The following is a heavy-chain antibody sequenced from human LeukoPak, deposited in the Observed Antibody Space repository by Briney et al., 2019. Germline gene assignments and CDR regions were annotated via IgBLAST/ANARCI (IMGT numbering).Heavy chain of an antibody. CDR1: GFTFSTYA. CDR3: AKEYGPGSYYYDY. J-gene: IGHJ4*02. D-gene: IGHD3-10*01. V-gene: IGHV3-23*01. CDR2: ISASGVST. Sequence: GGSLRLSCAASGFTFSTYAMTWVRQAPGKGLEWGSGISASGVSTHYADSVKGRFTISRDNSKNTLYLQMNSLRAEDMAVYYCAKEYGPGSYYYDYWGQGTLVTVSS.